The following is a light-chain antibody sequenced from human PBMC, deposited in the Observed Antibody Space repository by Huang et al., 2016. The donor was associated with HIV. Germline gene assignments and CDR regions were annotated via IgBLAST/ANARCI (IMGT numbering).Light chain of an antibody. CDR3: QQYNNWPTMYP. CDR1: QNVGSN. V-gene: IGKV3-15*01. CDR2: AAS. J-gene: IGKJ2*01. Sequence: EIVMTQSPATLAVSPGERATLSCRASQNVGSNLAWYQQKPGQAPRLISFAASTRATSVPARFSGSGSGTEFTLTISSLQSEDFALYFCQQYNNWPTMYPFGQGTKVEIK.